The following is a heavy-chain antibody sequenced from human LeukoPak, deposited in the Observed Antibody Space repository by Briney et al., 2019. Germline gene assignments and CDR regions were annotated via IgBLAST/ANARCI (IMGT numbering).Heavy chain of an antibody. V-gene: IGHV4-34*01. D-gene: IGHD1-26*01. J-gene: IGHJ4*02. CDR1: GFTVSSNY. CDR2: INHSGST. CDR3: ARGRVGATGY. Sequence: GSLRLSCAVSGFTVSSNYMSWVRQPPGKGLEWIGEINHSGSTNYNPSLKSRVTISVDTSKNQFSLKLSSVTAADTAVYYCARGRVGATGYWGQGTLVTVSS.